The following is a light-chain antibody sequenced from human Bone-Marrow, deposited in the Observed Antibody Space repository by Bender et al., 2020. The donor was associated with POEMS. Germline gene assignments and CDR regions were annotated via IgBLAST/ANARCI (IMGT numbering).Light chain of an antibody. J-gene: IGLJ1*01. CDR2: VNT. Sequence: QSVLTQPPSISGAPGQRVSISCTGSGSNIGEGYDVHWYQQLPGTAPKVVIQVNTNRPAGVPGRFSGSKSGNTASLTVSGLQAEDEADYYCSSYEGKNNGYVFGTGTKVTVL. CDR1: GSNIGEGYD. V-gene: IGLV1-40*01. CDR3: SSYEGKNNGYV.